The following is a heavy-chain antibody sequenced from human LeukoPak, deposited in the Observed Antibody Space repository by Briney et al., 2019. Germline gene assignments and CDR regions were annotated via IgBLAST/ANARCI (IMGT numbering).Heavy chain of an antibody. CDR3: ARTSHEMATIHQVQEFDY. CDR2: INPSGGST. CDR1: GYTFTSYY. D-gene: IGHD5-24*01. V-gene: IGHV1-46*01. J-gene: IGHJ4*02. Sequence: GASVKVSFKASGYTFTSYYMHWVRQAPGQGLEWMGIINPSGGSTSYAQKFQGRVTMTRDMSTSTVYMELSSLRSEDTAVYYCARTSHEMATIHQVQEFDYWGQGTLVTVSS.